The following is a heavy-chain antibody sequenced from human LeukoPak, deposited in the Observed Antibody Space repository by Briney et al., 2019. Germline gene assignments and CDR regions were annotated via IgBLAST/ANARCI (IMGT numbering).Heavy chain of an antibody. J-gene: IGHJ4*02. V-gene: IGHV4-39*07. CDR2: IYYSGST. CDR1: GGSISSSSYY. CDR3: ARIPYYYDSSGYHPYYFDY. Sequence: PSETLSLTCTVSGGSISSSSYYWGWIRQPPGKGLEWIGSIYYSGSTYYNPSLKSRVTISVDTSKNQFSLKLSSVTAADTAVYYCARIPYYYDSSGYHPYYFDYWGQGTLVTVSS. D-gene: IGHD3-22*01.